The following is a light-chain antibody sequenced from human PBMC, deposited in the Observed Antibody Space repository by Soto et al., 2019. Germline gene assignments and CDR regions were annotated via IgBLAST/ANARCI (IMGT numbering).Light chain of an antibody. CDR2: AAS. CDR1: QGISNS. J-gene: IGKJ1*01. CDR3: QHFNSYTWT. V-gene: IGKV1-16*02. Sequence: DIHMTQSPSSVSASVGHRFTITCRASQGISNSLDWFQQKPGQAPKSLIYAASSLQSGVPSKLSGSGYGTDFTLTISSMQHDDFETYYCQHFNSYTWTFGHGTKVDIK.